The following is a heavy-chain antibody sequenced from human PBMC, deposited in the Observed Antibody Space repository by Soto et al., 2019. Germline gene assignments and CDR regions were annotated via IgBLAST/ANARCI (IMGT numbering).Heavy chain of an antibody. CDR1: GFTFSSYG. V-gene: IGHV3-30*18. CDR2: ISYDGSNK. D-gene: IGHD3-3*01. CDR3: AKDIYEELTIFGEVTNYYYYGMDV. J-gene: IGHJ6*02. Sequence: GGSLRLSCAASGFTFSSYGMHWVRQAPGKGLEWVAVISYDGSNKYYADSVKGRFTISRDNSKNTLYLQLNSLRAEDTNFYYCAKDIYEELTIFGEVTNYYYYGMDVWGQGTTVTVSS.